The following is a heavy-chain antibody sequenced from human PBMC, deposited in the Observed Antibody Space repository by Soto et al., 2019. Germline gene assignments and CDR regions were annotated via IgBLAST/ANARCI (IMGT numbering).Heavy chain of an antibody. CDR2: INPDGSGE. CDR3: ARENWFFDY. CDR1: GFSFEIYW. D-gene: IGHD3-10*01. Sequence: GSLRLSCAXSGFSFEIYWMGWVRQAPGKGLEWVANINPDGSGEYYLDSVKGRFTISRDNAKNSVYLQMNSLVGDDTAVYYCARENWFFDYWGQGTPVTVSS. J-gene: IGHJ4*02. V-gene: IGHV3-7*01.